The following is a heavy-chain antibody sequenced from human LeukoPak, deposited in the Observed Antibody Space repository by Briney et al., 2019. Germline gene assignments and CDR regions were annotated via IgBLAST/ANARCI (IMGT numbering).Heavy chain of an antibody. J-gene: IGHJ4*02. V-gene: IGHV4-59*01. Sequence: PSETLSLTCTVSGVSISGNYWSWIRQPPGKGLEWIGYIFYTGSTNYNPSLKSRVTILLDTSKNQFSLKLSSVSAADTAVYYCARDMARFEHWGQGTLVTVSS. CDR2: IFYTGST. CDR3: ARDMARFEH. D-gene: IGHD3-10*01. CDR1: GVSISGNY.